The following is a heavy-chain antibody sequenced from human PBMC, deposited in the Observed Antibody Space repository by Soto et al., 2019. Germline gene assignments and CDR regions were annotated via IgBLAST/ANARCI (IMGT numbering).Heavy chain of an antibody. D-gene: IGHD3-3*01. V-gene: IGHV1-18*01. CDR3: ARASLGTMHGVVNYYGMDV. Sequence: ASVKVSCKASGYTFSSYGLSWVRQAPGQGLEWMGWISDYNGKTYYIQKLQDRGTMTTETSTSTAYMELRGLTSEDTAVYYCARASLGTMHGVVNYYGMDVWGQGTTVTVSS. CDR1: GYTFSSYG. CDR2: ISDYNGKT. J-gene: IGHJ6*02.